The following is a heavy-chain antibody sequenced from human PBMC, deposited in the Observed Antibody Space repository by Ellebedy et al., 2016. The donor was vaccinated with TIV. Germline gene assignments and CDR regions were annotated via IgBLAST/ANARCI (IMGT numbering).Heavy chain of an antibody. CDR1: GFTFSSYG. CDR2: IWYDGSNK. V-gene: IGHV3-33*01. Sequence: GGSLRLSXAASGFTFSSYGMHWVRQAPGKGLEWVAVIWYDGSNKYYADSVEGRFTISRDNSKNTLYLQMNSLRAEDTAVYYCARKMTTVTTDYFDYWGQGTLVTVSS. D-gene: IGHD4-17*01. J-gene: IGHJ4*02. CDR3: ARKMTTVTTDYFDY.